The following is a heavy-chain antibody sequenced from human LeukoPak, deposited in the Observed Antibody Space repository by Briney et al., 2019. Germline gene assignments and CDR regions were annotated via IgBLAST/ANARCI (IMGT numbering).Heavy chain of an antibody. CDR1: GFIFSSYW. D-gene: IGHD3-3*01. J-gene: IGHJ4*02. CDR3: ARDGSPIDFWSGYAY. Sequence: GGSLRLSCAASGFIFSSYWMSWVRQVPGKGLEWVANIKQDGSEKYYVDSVKGRFTISRDNAKNSLYLQMNSLRAGDTAVYYCARDGSPIDFWSGYAYWGQGTLVNVSS. V-gene: IGHV3-7*01. CDR2: IKQDGSEK.